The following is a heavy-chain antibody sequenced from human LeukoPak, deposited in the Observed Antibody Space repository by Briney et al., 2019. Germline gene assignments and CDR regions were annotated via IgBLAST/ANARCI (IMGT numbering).Heavy chain of an antibody. V-gene: IGHV3-11*05. CDR2: ISSISTYT. J-gene: IGHJ4*02. CDR1: GFTFSDYY. Sequence: GGSLRLSCAASGFTFSDYYMSWIRQAPGKGLEWVSYISSISTYTNYADSVKGRFTISRDNAKNSLYLQMNSLRAEDTAVYYCARVRYSSSWYFDYWGQGTLVTVSS. D-gene: IGHD6-13*01. CDR3: ARVRYSSSWYFDY.